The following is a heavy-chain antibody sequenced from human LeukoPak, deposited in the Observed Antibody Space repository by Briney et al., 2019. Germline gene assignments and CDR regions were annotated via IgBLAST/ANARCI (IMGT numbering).Heavy chain of an antibody. D-gene: IGHD2/OR15-2a*01. J-gene: IGHJ4*02. CDR1: GFTFSSYG. Sequence: GRSPRLSCAASGFTFSSYGMNWVRQAPGQGLEWLSYITTSSSTIYYADSVKGRFTISRDNAKNSLYLQMNSLRDEDTAVYYCARGATNMAYFDCWGQGTLVTVSS. V-gene: IGHV3-48*02. CDR2: ITTSSSTI. CDR3: ARGATNMAYFDC.